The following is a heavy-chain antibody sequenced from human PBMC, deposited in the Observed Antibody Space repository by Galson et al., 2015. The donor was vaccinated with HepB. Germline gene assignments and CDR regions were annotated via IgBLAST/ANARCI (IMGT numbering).Heavy chain of an antibody. V-gene: IGHV3-11*06. D-gene: IGHD3-22*01. CDR2: ISSSSSYT. Sequence: SLRLSCAASGFTFSDYYMSWIRQAPGKGLEWVSYISSSSSYTNYADSVKGRFTISRDSAKNSLYLQMNSLRAEDTAVYYCARDPYYYDSTGNYWGQGTLVTVSS. CDR3: ARDPYYYDSTGNY. J-gene: IGHJ4*02. CDR1: GFTFSDYY.